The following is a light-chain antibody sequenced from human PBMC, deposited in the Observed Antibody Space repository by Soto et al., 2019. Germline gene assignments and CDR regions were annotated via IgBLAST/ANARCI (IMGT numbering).Light chain of an antibody. J-gene: IGKJ4*01. CDR1: QSVRSN. Sequence: EIVMTQSPATLSVSPGERATLSCGASQSVRSNLAWYQQKPGQAPRLLIYGASTRATGIPARFSGSGSGTEFTLTISSLQSEDFAVYYCQQYKNWPLTFGGGTKVEIK. V-gene: IGKV3-15*01. CDR2: GAS. CDR3: QQYKNWPLT.